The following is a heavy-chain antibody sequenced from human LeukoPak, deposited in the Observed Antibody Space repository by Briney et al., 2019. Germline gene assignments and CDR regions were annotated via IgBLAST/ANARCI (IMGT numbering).Heavy chain of an antibody. CDR3: ARFSGRN. CDR1: GFTFSNAW. D-gene: IGHD2-15*01. Sequence: GGSLRLSCAASGFTFSNAWMSWARQAPGKGLEWVANIKQDGSAKYYVDSVKGRFTISRDNAKNSLYLQMGSLRAEDTAVYYCARFSGRNWGQGTLVTVSS. J-gene: IGHJ4*02. V-gene: IGHV3-7*01. CDR2: IKQDGSAK.